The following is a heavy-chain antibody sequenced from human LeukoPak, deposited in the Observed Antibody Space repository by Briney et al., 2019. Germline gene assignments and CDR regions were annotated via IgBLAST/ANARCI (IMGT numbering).Heavy chain of an antibody. V-gene: IGHV4-30-2*01. J-gene: IGHJ4*02. Sequence: PSETLSLTCTVSGGSISSGGYYWGWIRQPPGKGLEWIGYIYHSGSTYYNPSLKSRVTISVDRSKNQFSLKLSSVTAADTAVYYCAREIAAAGSDYFDYWGQGTLVTVSS. CDR1: GGSISSGGYY. CDR2: IYHSGST. CDR3: AREIAAAGSDYFDY. D-gene: IGHD6-13*01.